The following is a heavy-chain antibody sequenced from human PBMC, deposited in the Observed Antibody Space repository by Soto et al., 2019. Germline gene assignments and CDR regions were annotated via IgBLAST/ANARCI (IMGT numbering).Heavy chain of an antibody. CDR1: GFTFSDYY. D-gene: IGHD3-22*01. CDR3: ARDVGYYDSSGYFDY. V-gene: IGHV3-11*01. J-gene: IGHJ4*02. Sequence: QVQLVESGGGLVKPGGSLRLSCAASGFTFSDYYMSWIRQAPGKGLEWVSYISSSDNIIYYADSVKGRFTISRDNAKNSLYLQMNSLRAEDTAMYYCARDVGYYDSSGYFDYWGQGTLVTVSS. CDR2: ISSSDNII.